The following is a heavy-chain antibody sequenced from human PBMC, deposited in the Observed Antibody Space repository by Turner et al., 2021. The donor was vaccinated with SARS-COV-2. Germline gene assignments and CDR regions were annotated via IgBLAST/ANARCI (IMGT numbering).Heavy chain of an antibody. J-gene: IGHJ5*02. CDR1: GGCISGDY. D-gene: IGHD2-21*01. Sequence: QVQLQESGPGLVTPSETLSLICSVSGGCISGDYWSWILQHPGKGLEWIGNINYSGSTNYNPSLKSRVTVSVDTSKNQFSLKLSSVTAADTAVYYCARAHYPGSLFRFDPWGQGTLVTVSS. CDR2: INYSGST. V-gene: IGHV4-59*01. CDR3: ARAHYPGSLFRFDP.